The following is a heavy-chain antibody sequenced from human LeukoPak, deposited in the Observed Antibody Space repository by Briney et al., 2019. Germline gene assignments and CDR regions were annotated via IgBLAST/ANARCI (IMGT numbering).Heavy chain of an antibody. Sequence: ASVKVSCKASGYTFTSYGISWVRQAPGQGLEWMGWISAYNGNTNCAQKLQGRVTMTTDTSTSTAYMELWSLRSDDTAVYYCARGPASIAAAGTFDYWGQGTLVTVSS. CDR1: GYTFTSYG. CDR3: ARGPASIAAAGTFDY. D-gene: IGHD6-13*01. V-gene: IGHV1-18*04. J-gene: IGHJ4*02. CDR2: ISAYNGNT.